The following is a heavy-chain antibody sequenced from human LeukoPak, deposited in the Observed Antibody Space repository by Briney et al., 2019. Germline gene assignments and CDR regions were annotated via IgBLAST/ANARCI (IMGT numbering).Heavy chain of an antibody. CDR2: IYHIGST. V-gene: IGHV4-30-2*01. CDR3: ARGDLSYNWNYVYYYYGMDV. Sequence: SETLSLTCAVSGGSISSGGYSWSWIRQPPGKGLEWIGYIYHIGSTYYNPSLKSRVTISVDRSKNQFSLKLSSVTAADTAVYYCARGDLSYNWNYVYYYYGMDVWGQGTTVTVSS. J-gene: IGHJ6*02. CDR1: GGSISSGGYS. D-gene: IGHD1-7*01.